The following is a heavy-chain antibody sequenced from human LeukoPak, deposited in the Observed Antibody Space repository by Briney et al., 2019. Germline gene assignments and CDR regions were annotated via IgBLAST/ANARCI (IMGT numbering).Heavy chain of an antibody. D-gene: IGHD4-17*01. CDR2: IIPIFGTA. J-gene: IGHJ4*02. CDR1: DYTFISYG. V-gene: IGHV1-69*13. Sequence: GASVKVSCKASDYTFISYGISWVRQAPGQGLEWMGRIIPIFGTANYAQKFQGRVTITADESTNTAYMEMDSLRSEDTAVYFCARNERYGDTRLYHFDYWGQGTLVTVSS. CDR3: ARNERYGDTRLYHFDY.